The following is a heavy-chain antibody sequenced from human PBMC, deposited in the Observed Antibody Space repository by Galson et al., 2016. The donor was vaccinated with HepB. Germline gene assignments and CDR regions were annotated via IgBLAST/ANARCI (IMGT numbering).Heavy chain of an antibody. CDR2: ICTHGCGT. CDR1: GFTFSAYP. J-gene: IGHJ3*02. V-gene: IGHV3-74*01. CDR3: GRGSKYGFDM. Sequence: SLRLSCAASGFTFSAYPMHWVRQAPGKGLLWLSRICTHGCGTPYADSVKVRFTISRDNAKNTLFLQMTSLRADDTAVYYCGRGSKYGFDMWGQGTMVTVSS.